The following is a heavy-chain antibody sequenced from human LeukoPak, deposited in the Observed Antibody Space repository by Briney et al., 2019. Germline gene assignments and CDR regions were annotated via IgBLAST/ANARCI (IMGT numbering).Heavy chain of an antibody. CDR3: ARTLLGYYDSSGYGEY. CDR1: GFSLSTSGMR. CDR2: IDWGDDK. Sequence: SGPTLVNPTQTLTLTCTFSGFSLSTSGMRVSWIRQPPGKALEWLARIDWGDDKFYSTSLKTRLTISKDTSKNQVVLTMTNMDPVDTATYYCARTLLGYYDSSGYGEYWGQGTLVTVSS. J-gene: IGHJ4*02. V-gene: IGHV2-70*04. D-gene: IGHD3-22*01.